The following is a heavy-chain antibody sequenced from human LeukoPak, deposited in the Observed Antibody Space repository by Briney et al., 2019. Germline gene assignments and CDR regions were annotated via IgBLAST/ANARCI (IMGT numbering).Heavy chain of an antibody. J-gene: IGHJ5*02. D-gene: IGHD1-26*01. CDR2: ISYDGSNK. Sequence: PWGSLRLSCAASGFTFSSYAMHWVRQAPGKGLEWVAVISYDGSNKYYADSVKGRFTISRDNSKNTLYLQMNSLRAEDTAVYYCASTGSYFGPWFDPWGQGTLVTVSS. V-gene: IGHV3-30*04. CDR1: GFTFSSYA. CDR3: ASTGSYFGPWFDP.